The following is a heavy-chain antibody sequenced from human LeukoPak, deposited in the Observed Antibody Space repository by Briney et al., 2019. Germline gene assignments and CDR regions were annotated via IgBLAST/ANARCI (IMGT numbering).Heavy chain of an antibody. J-gene: IGHJ4*02. Sequence: PGGSLRLSCVASRFTFSSHHMNWVRQTPGKGLESVATIKPDGSEKYYVDSVKGRFTISSNNAKSSLYLQMNSLRAEDTGVYFCARMSSYCDYWGQGTLVTVSS. CDR2: IKPDGSEK. D-gene: IGHD2-2*01. CDR1: RFTFSSHH. CDR3: ARMSSYCDY. V-gene: IGHV3-7*01.